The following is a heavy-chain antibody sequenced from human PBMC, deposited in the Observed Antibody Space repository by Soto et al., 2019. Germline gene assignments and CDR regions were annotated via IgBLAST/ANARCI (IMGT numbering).Heavy chain of an antibody. CDR2: ISSSSSYI. J-gene: IGHJ4*02. Sequence: GGSLRLSCAASGFTFSSYAMNWVRQAPGKGLEWVSSISSSSSYIYYADSVKGRFTISRDNAKNSLYLQMNSLRAEDTAVYYCARGHGGYFDYWGQGTLVTVSS. CDR1: GFTFSSYA. V-gene: IGHV3-21*01. CDR3: ARGHGGYFDY.